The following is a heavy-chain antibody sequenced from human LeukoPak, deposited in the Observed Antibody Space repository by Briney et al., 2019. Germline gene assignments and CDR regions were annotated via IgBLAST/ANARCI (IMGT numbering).Heavy chain of an antibody. CDR1: GFTLSSYA. CDR2: IGGSGGST. D-gene: IGHD1-7*01. V-gene: IGHV3-23*01. CDR3: AKKKRELRGFDY. Sequence: GGSLRLSCAASGFTLSSYAMSWVRQAPGEGLEWVSVIGGSGGSTCYADSVKGRITITSDDSKNTLYLQKSSMRAEDTAVYYCAKKKRELRGFDYWGQGTLVTVSS. J-gene: IGHJ4*02.